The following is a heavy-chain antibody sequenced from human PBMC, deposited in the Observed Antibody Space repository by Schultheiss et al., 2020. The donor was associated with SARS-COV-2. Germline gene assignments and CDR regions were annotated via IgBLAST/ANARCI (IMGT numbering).Heavy chain of an antibody. CDR1: GYTFTSYY. D-gene: IGHD2-8*01. CDR3: ARAHCTNGVCYYYYGMDV. V-gene: IGHV1-46*01. J-gene: IGHJ6*02. Sequence: ASVKVSCKASGYTFTSYYMHWVRQAPGQGLEWMGIINPSGGSTSYAQKFQGRVTITRDTSASTAYMELSSLRSEDTAVYYCARAHCTNGVCYYYYGMDVWGQGTTVTVSS. CDR2: INPSGGST.